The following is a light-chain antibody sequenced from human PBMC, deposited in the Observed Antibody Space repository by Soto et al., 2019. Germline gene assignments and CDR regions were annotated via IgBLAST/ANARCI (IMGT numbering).Light chain of an antibody. CDR2: AAS. J-gene: IGKJ5*01. CDR3: QKYNSAPFT. Sequence: DIQMTQSPSSLSVSEGDRVTITCRASQGIDNRLAWYQQKPGKAPKLLIYAASTLQAGVVSRFRGSGSGTDFTLTISSLQPEDVATYYCQKYNSAPFTFGQETRLEIK. V-gene: IGKV1-27*01. CDR1: QGIDNR.